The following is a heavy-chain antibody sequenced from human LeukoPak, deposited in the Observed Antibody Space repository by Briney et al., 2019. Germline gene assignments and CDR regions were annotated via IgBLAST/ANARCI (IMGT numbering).Heavy chain of an antibody. Sequence: SETLSLTCAVSGGSITSSNWWSWVRQPPGKGLEWIGEIYYTGNTNYNPSLKSRVTISVDKSNNQFSLNLSSVTAADTAVYFCARGGYYGSGNDFRFDPWGQGTLVTVSS. CDR1: GGSITSSNW. V-gene: IGHV4-4*02. CDR3: ARGGYYGSGNDFRFDP. D-gene: IGHD3-10*01. J-gene: IGHJ5*02. CDR2: IYYTGNT.